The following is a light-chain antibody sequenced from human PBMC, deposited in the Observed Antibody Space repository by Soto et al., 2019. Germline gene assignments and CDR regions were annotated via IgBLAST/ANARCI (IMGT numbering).Light chain of an antibody. CDR1: SSDVGGYNY. Sequence: QSALTQPVSVSGSPGQSITISCTGTSSDVGGYNYVSWYQQHPGKAPKLMIYEVSNWPSGVSNRFSGSKSGNTASLTISGLQAEDEADYYCSSYTSSSTPYVFGTGTKVTVL. CDR2: EVS. J-gene: IGLJ1*01. CDR3: SSYTSSSTPYV. V-gene: IGLV2-14*01.